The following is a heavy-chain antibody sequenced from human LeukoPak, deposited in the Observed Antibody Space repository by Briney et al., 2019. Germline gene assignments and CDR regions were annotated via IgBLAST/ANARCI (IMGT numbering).Heavy chain of an antibody. CDR3: AKESCSSTSCYLGYYYYGMDV. V-gene: IGHV3-23*01. J-gene: IGHJ6*02. CDR2: ISGSGGST. D-gene: IGHD2-2*01. CDR1: GFTFSSYA. Sequence: GGSLRLSCAASGFTFSSYAMSWVRQAPGKGLEWVSAISGSGGSTYFADSVKGRFTISRDNSKNTLYLQMNSLRAEDTAVYYCAKESCSSTSCYLGYYYYGMDVWGQGTTVTVSS.